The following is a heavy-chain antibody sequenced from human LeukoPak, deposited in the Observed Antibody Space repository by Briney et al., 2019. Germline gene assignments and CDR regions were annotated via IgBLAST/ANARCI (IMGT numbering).Heavy chain of an antibody. CDR3: ARELEGIPVAGSHGY. CDR1: GFTFSSYW. J-gene: IGHJ4*02. V-gene: IGHV3-7*01. CDR2: IRQDGSEK. D-gene: IGHD6-19*01. Sequence: PGGSLRLSCAASGFTFSSYWMSWVRQAPGKGLGWVANIRQDGSEKYYVDSVKGRFTISRDNAKNSLYLQMNSLRAEDTAVYYCARELEGIPVAGSHGYWGQGTLVTVSS.